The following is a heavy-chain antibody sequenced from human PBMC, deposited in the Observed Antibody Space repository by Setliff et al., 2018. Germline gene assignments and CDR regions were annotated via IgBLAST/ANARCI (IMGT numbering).Heavy chain of an antibody. CDR2: INYRGNT. Sequence: SETLSLTCTVSGGPISSSNYYWGWIRQPPGQGLEWIGSINYRGNTHDNPSLRGRVTMSVDTSRSHFSLRLSSLTAADTAVYYCARMAVRVASRPSSPLDYYHYMDLWGKGATVTVSS. V-gene: IGHV4-39*02. CDR3: ARMAVRVASRPSSPLDYYHYMDL. J-gene: IGHJ6*03. D-gene: IGHD6-6*01. CDR1: GGPISSSNYY.